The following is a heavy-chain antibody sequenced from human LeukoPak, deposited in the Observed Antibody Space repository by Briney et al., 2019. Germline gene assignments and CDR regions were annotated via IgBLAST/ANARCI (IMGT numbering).Heavy chain of an antibody. D-gene: IGHD3-10*01. V-gene: IGHV3-23*01. CDR1: GFTFSSYA. CDR3: AKSPQPNYYGEEDYFDY. J-gene: IGHJ4*02. CDR2: ISGSGGST. Sequence: GGSLRLSCAASGFTFSSYAMSWVRQPPGKGLEWVSAISGSGGSTYYADSVKGRFTISRDNSKNTLYLQMNSLRAEDTAVYYCAKSPQPNYYGEEDYFDYWGQGTLVTVSS.